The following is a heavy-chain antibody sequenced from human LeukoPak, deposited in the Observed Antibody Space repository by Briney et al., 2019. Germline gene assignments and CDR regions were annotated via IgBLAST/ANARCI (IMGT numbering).Heavy chain of an antibody. D-gene: IGHD3-10*01. Sequence: GWSLRLSCAASGFTFSNSLMHWLRQAPGKGLAWVSRTDHNGITTYADFVQGRFTISRDNAKNTLYLQMNSLRAEDTARYYCARSGGVINYWGQGTLVTVSS. CDR2: TDHNGIT. V-gene: IGHV3-74*03. CDR3: ARSGGVINY. CDR1: GFTFSNSL. J-gene: IGHJ4*02.